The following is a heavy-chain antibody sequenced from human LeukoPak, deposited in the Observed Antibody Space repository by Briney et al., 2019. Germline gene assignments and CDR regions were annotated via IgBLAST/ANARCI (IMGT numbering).Heavy chain of an antibody. V-gene: IGHV3-21*01. J-gene: IGHJ4*02. CDR2: ISSSSSYI. D-gene: IGHD3-10*01. CDR1: GFTFSSYS. CDR3: ARHPLLWFGELLYEDY. Sequence: PGGSLRLSCAASGFTFSSYSMNWVRQAPGKGLEWVSSISSSSSYIYYADSVKDRFTISRDNAKNSLYLQMNSLRAEDTAVYYCARHPLLWFGELLYEDYWGQGTLVTVSS.